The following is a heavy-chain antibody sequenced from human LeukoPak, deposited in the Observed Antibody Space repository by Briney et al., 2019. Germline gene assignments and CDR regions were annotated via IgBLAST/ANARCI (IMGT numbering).Heavy chain of an antibody. CDR2: IYSGGAT. D-gene: IGHD4-23*01. V-gene: IGHV3-66*01. Sequence: PGGSLGLSCAASGFTVSSNYMSWVRQAPGKGLEWVSIIYSGGATFYAESVKDRFTISRDNSKNTLYLQMNSLRAEDTAVYYCARGGGRGPYGGNADYWGQGTLVTVSS. J-gene: IGHJ4*02. CDR3: ARGGGRGPYGGNADY. CDR1: GFTVSSNY.